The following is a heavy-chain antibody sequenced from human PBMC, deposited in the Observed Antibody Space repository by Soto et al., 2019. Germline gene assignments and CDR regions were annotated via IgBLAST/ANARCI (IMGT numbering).Heavy chain of an antibody. V-gene: IGHV3-30*18. D-gene: IGHD2-21*01. J-gene: IGHJ4*02. CDR1: GFTFSSYG. CDR3: AKDFAVVTTDY. Sequence: QVQLVESGGGVVQPGRSLRLSCAASGFTFSSYGMHWVRQAPGKGLEWVAVISYDGSNKYYADSVKGRFTISRDNSKNTLDLQMNSLRAEDTAVYYCAKDFAVVTTDYWGQGTLVTVSS. CDR2: ISYDGSNK.